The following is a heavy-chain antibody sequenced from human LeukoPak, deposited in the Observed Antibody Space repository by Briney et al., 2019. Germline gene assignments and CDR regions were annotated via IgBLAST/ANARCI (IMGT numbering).Heavy chain of an antibody. CDR1: GLSFSRYA. V-gene: IGHV3-30-3*01. CDR2: VSSDGTDK. Sequence: GGSLRLSCAASGLSFSRYAMQWVRQAPGKGLEWVAAVSSDGTDKYHADSVKGRFTISRDNSKNTLYLQMNSLRAEDTAVYYCAKENGIAARPVADYWGQGTLVTVSS. J-gene: IGHJ4*02. CDR3: AKENGIAARPVADY. D-gene: IGHD6-6*01.